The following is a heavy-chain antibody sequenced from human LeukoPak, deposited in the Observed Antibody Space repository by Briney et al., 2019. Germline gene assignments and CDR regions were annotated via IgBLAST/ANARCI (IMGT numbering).Heavy chain of an antibody. D-gene: IGHD2-15*01. J-gene: IGHJ4*02. CDR3: APDIVVVVAAF. CDR2: ISGSGGST. V-gene: IGHV3-23*01. Sequence: GGSLRLSCAASGFTFSSYAMSWVRPAPGKGLEWVSAISGSGGSTYYADSVKGRFTISRDNSKNTLYLQMNSLRAEGTAVYYCAPDIVVVVAAFWGQGTLVTVSS. CDR1: GFTFSSYA.